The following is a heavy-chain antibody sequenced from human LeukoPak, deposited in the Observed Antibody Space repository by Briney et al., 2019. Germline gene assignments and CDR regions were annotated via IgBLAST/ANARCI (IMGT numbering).Heavy chain of an antibody. V-gene: IGHV4-59*01. J-gene: IGHJ3*02. CDR1: GGSISSYY. Sequence: PSETLSLTCTVSGGSISSYYWSWIRQPPGKGLEWIGYIYYSGSTNYNPSLKSRVTISVDTSKNQFSLKLSSVTAADTAVYYCARPPMVREWDAFDIWGQGTMVTVSS. D-gene: IGHD3-10*01. CDR3: ARPPMVREWDAFDI. CDR2: IYYSGST.